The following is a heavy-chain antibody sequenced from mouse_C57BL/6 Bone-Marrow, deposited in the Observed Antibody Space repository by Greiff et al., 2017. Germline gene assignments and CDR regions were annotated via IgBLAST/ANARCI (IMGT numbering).Heavy chain of an antibody. CDR3: ARSGRDYAMDY. Sequence: QVQLQQPGAELVKPGASVKMSYKASGYTFTSYWITWVKQRPGQGLEWIGDIYPGSGSTNYNEKFKSKATLTVDTSSSTAYMQLSSLTSEDSAVYYCARSGRDYAMDYWGQGTSVTVSS. V-gene: IGHV1-55*01. D-gene: IGHD1-1*01. CDR2: IYPGSGST. J-gene: IGHJ4*01. CDR1: GYTFTSYW.